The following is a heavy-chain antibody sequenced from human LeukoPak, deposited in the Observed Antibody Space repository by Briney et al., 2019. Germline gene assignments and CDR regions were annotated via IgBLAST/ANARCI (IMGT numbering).Heavy chain of an antibody. J-gene: IGHJ4*02. CDR1: GFTFSSYG. Sequence: GGSMRLSCAASGFTFSSYGMHWVRQAPGKGLEWVAFIRYDGSNKYYADSVKGRFTISRDNSKNTLYLQMGSLRAEDMAVYYCARGSGIDYWGQGTLVTVSS. CDR2: IRYDGSNK. CDR3: ARGSGIDY. V-gene: IGHV3-30*02. D-gene: IGHD2-15*01.